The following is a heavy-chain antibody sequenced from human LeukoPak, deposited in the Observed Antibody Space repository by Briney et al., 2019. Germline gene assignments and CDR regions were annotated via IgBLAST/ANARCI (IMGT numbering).Heavy chain of an antibody. CDR1: GYTFTSYG. J-gene: IGHJ5*02. V-gene: IGHV1-18*01. CDR3: ARSNSVRGVIPIWFDP. Sequence: ASVKVSCKASGYTFTSYGISWVRQAPGQGLEWMGWISAYNGNTNYAQELQGRVTMTTDTSTSTAYMELRSLRSDDTAVYYCARSNSVRGVIPIWFDPWGQGTLVTVSS. CDR2: ISAYNGNT. D-gene: IGHD3-10*01.